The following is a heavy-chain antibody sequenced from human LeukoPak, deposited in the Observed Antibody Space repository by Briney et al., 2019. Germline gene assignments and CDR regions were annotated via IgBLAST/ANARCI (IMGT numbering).Heavy chain of an antibody. CDR2: IYYSGST. CDR1: GGSISSSSHY. J-gene: IGHJ4*02. Sequence: QPSETLSLTCTVSGGSISSSSHYWGWIRQPPGEGLEWIGSIYYSGSTYYNPSLKSRVTISVDTSKNQFSLKLSSVTAADTAVYYCARHKTPNSSGWLYYFDYWGQGTLVTVSS. V-gene: IGHV4-39*01. D-gene: IGHD6-19*01. CDR3: ARHKTPNSSGWLYYFDY.